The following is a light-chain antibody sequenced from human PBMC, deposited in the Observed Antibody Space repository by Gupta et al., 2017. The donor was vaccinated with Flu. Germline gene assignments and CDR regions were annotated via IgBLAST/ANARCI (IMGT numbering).Light chain of an antibody. Sequence: DIQMTQSPSSLSASVGDRVTITCRASQSISTYLNWYQQKPGKAPKLLIYSASSLQSGVPSRFSGSGSGTDFTLDISGLQPDDFAIYYRQQSYSYEGTFGGGTKVEIK. CDR1: QSISTY. V-gene: IGKV1-39*01. CDR2: SAS. J-gene: IGKJ4*01. CDR3: QQSYSYEGT.